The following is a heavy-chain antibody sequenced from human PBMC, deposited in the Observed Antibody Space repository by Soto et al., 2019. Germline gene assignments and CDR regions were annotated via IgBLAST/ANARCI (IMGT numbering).Heavy chain of an antibody. CDR2: IRSKAYGGTT. CDR1: GFTFSSYA. D-gene: IGHD3-22*01. CDR3: TRPMIVVNYYYYGMDV. J-gene: IGHJ6*02. V-gene: IGHV3-49*04. Sequence: PGGSLRLSCAASGFTFSSYAMSWVRQAPGKGLEWVGFIRSKAYGGTTEYAASVKGRFTISRDDSKSIAYLQMNSLKTEDTAVYYCTRPMIVVNYYYYGMDVWGQGTTVTVSS.